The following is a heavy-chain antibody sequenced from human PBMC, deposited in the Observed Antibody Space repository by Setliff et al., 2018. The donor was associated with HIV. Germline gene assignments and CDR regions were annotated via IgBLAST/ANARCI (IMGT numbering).Heavy chain of an antibody. CDR3: ARGHCSGTNCYGVDYYGMDV. Sequence: PSETLSLTCSVSGYSLSSASYWGWIRQSPEKGLEWIGSISLSGSTYYNPSLQSRVTISVDKSKNQFSLKLTSVTAADTAVYYCARGHCSGTNCYGVDYYGMDVWGQGTTVTVSS. J-gene: IGHJ6*02. CDR2: ISLSGST. CDR1: GYSLSSASY. V-gene: IGHV4-38-2*02. D-gene: IGHD2-2*01.